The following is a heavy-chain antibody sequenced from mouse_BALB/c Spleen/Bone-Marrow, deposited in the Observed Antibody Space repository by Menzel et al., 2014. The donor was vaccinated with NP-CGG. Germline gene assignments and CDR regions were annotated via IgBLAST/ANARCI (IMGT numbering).Heavy chain of an antibody. D-gene: IGHD2-14*01. Sequence: QVQLKHSGPGPVAPSQSLSISCTVSGFSLISYGVHWVRQPPGKGLEWLGVIWAGGSTNYNSALMSRLSISKDNSRSQVFLKMNSLQTDDTAIYYCAREDFRYDSFDYWGQGTTLTVSS. CDR1: GFSLISYG. V-gene: IGHV2-9*02. CDR2: IWAGGST. J-gene: IGHJ2*01. CDR3: AREDFRYDSFDY.